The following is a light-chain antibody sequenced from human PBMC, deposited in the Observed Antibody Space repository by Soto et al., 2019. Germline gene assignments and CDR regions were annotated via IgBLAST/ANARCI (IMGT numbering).Light chain of an antibody. CDR2: AAS. Sequence: DIHITHSPSSLSAFVVDRVTITCLASQSISTYLNWYQQRPGKAPKLLIYAASTLQSGVPSRFSGSASGTEFTLTISSLQPEDFATYYCQQVSGYPLSFGGGTKVDIK. V-gene: IGKV1-9*01. J-gene: IGKJ4*01. CDR1: QSISTY. CDR3: QQVSGYPLS.